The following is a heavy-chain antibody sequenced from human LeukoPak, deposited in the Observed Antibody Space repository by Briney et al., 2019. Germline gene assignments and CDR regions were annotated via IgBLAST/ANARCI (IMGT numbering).Heavy chain of an antibody. Sequence: ASVKVSCKASGYTFTSYYMHWVRQAPGQGLEWMGRINPNSGGTNYVQKFQGRVTMTRDTSISTAYMELSRLRSHDTAVYYCARSGAVVDLDYWGQGTLVTVSS. V-gene: IGHV1-2*06. D-gene: IGHD6-19*01. CDR1: GYTFTSYY. CDR2: INPNSGGT. J-gene: IGHJ4*02. CDR3: ARSGAVVDLDY.